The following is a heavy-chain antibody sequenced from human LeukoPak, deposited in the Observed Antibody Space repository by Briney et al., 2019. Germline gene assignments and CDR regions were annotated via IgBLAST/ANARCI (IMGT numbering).Heavy chain of an antibody. CDR2: ISGSGGST. CDR3: AKDTTPYYYDSSGYFDY. V-gene: IGHV3-23*01. CDR1: GFTFSSYA. D-gene: IGHD3-22*01. J-gene: IGHJ4*02. Sequence: GGSLRLSCAASGFTFSSYAMSWVRQAPGKGLEWVSAISGSGGSTYYANSVKGRFTISRDNSKNTLYLQMNSLRAEDTAVYYCAKDTTPYYYDSSGYFDYWGQGTLVTVSS.